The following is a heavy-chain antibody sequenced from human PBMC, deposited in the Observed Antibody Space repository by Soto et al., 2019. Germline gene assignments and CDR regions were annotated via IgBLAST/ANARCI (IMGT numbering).Heavy chain of an antibody. CDR1: GYTFNSFG. J-gene: IGHJ4*02. Sequence: LEQSGAEVRKPGASVKVSCKASGYTFNSFGINCVRQAPGQGLEWLGWISAYNGNTNYAQKFHGRVTMTAVTSTTTAYLDLTRLRPDDTAVYYCARESQYDRGGFHYRDFWGQATLVTVSS. CDR3: ARESQYDRGGFHYRDF. V-gene: IGHV1-18*04. D-gene: IGHD3-22*01. CDR2: ISAYNGNT.